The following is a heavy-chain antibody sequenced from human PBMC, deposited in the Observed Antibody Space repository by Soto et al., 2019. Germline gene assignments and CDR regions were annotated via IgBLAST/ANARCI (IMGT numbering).Heavy chain of an antibody. V-gene: IGHV4-59*01. D-gene: IGHD1-26*01. CDR1: GGSITNFY. J-gene: IGHJ4*02. CDR2: IHSTGTT. CDR3: TRDGSYYHY. Sequence: PSETLSVTCTVAGGSITNFYWTWIRQPPGKGLEWIGYIHSTGTTNYNPSLKSRVTISVDTSKNQFSLKLSSVTAADTAVYYCTRDGSYYHYWGQGTLVTVSS.